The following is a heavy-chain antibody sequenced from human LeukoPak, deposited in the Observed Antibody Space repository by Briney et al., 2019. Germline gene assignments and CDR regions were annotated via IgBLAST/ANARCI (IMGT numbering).Heavy chain of an antibody. CDR2: ISGSGDST. V-gene: IGHV3-23*01. Sequence: GGSLRLSCAASGFTFSSYAMSWVRQAPGKGLEWVSAISGSGDSTYYGDPVKGRFTISRDNSKNTLYLQMNSLRAEDTAVYYCAKTRPLDSSSWSHGDYWGQGTLVTVSS. J-gene: IGHJ4*02. D-gene: IGHD6-13*01. CDR3: AKTRPLDSSSWSHGDY. CDR1: GFTFSSYA.